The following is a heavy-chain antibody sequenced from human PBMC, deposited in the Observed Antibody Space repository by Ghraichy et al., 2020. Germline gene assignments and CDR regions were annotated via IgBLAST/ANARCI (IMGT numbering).Heavy chain of an antibody. CDR2: ILYDGSNK. J-gene: IGHJ4*02. CDR3: ARDFNPFRLTMVRGVINDC. CDR1: GFTFSSYG. D-gene: IGHD3-10*01. V-gene: IGHV3-30*03. Sequence: GGSLRLSCAASGFTFSSYGMQWVRQTPGKGLEWVAAILYDGSNKYYADSVKGRFTISRDNSKNTLYLQMNSLRAEDTAVYYCARDFNPFRLTMVRGVINDCWGQGTLVTVSS.